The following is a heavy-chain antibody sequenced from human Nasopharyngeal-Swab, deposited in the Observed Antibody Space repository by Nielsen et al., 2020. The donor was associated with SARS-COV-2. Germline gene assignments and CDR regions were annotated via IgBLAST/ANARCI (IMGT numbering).Heavy chain of an antibody. CDR3: ARRDDSYYFDY. CDR2: TYPGDSDT. V-gene: IGHV5-51*01. Sequence: VRQMPGKGLEWMGITYPGDSDTRYSPSFQGQVTISADKSISTAYLQWSSLKASDTAMYYCARRDDSYYFDYWGQGTLVTVSS. J-gene: IGHJ4*02. D-gene: IGHD3-3*01.